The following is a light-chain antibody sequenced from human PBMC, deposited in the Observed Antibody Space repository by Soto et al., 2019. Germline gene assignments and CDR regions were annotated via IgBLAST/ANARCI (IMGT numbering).Light chain of an antibody. CDR2: AAS. V-gene: IGKV1D-12*01. J-gene: IGKJ5*01. Sequence: EMTQAPSSFAASVGDRVTITCRASQGISSWLAWYQQKPGKAPKLLIYAASTLQSGVPSRFSGNGSGTDFTLIISSLQPEDSATYYCQQAYSFPITFGQGTRLEIK. CDR3: QQAYSFPIT. CDR1: QGISSW.